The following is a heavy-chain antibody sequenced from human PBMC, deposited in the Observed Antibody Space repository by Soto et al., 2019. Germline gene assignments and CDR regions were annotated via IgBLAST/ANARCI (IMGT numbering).Heavy chain of an antibody. D-gene: IGHD2-21*02. CDR1: GFTFSSYG. J-gene: IGHJ4*02. CDR2: IWYDGSNK. CDR3: ARVPCGGDCYLSDY. V-gene: IGHV3-33*01. Sequence: HPGGSLRLSCAAPGFTFSSYGMHWVRQAPGKGLEWVAVIWYDGSNKYYADSVKGRFTISRDNSKNTLYLQMNSLRAEDTAVYYCARVPCGGDCYLSDYWGQGTLVTVSS.